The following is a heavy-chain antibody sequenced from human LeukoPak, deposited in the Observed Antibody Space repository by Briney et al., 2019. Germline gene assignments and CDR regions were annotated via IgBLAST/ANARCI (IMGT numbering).Heavy chain of an antibody. V-gene: IGHV4-39*01. D-gene: IGHD3-16*01. CDR2: IYYSGST. Sequence: SETLSLICTVSGGSISSSNYYWGWIRQPPGKGLEWIGSIYYSGSTYYNPSLKSRVTISVDTSKRQFSLKLNSVTAADTAVYYCARQSRGTWYFDLWGRGTLVTVSS. CDR3: ARQSRGTWYFDL. J-gene: IGHJ2*01. CDR1: GGSISSSNYY.